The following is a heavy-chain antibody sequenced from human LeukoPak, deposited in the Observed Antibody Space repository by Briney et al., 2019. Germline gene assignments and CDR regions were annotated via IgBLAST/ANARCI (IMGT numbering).Heavy chain of an antibody. CDR3: ERDRHIAAAVYYYYMDV. J-gene: IGHJ6*03. Sequence: ASVKVSCKASGYTFTSYIISWVRQAPGQGLEWMGWINAYNGNADYAQRVQGRVTMTTDTSTSTAYMEVRSLRSDDTAVYYCERDRHIAAAVYYYYMDVWGKGTPVTVSS. CDR2: INAYNGNA. CDR1: GYTFTSYI. D-gene: IGHD6-13*01. V-gene: IGHV1-18*01.